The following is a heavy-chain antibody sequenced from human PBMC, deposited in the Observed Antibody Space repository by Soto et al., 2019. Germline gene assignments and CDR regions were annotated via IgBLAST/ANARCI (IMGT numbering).Heavy chain of an antibody. J-gene: IGHJ4*02. CDR1: GYSFTSYW. CDR2: IYPGDSDT. V-gene: IGHV5-51*01. Sequence: GESLKISCKGSGYSFTSYWIGWVRQMPGKGLEWMGIIYPGDSDTRYSPSFQGQVTISADKSISTAYLQWSSLKASDTAMYYCARSRVRWELQAYFDYWGQGTLVTVSS. D-gene: IGHD1-26*01. CDR3: ARSRVRWELQAYFDY.